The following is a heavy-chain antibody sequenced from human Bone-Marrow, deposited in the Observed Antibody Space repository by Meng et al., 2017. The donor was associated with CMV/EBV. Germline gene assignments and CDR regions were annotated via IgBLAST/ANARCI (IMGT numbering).Heavy chain of an antibody. CDR2: ISYDGSNK. J-gene: IGHJ4*02. D-gene: IGHD3-22*01. Sequence: ASGFTFSSYAMHWVRQAPGKGLEWVAVISYDGSNKYYADSVKGRFTISRDNSKNTLYLQMNSLRAEDTAVYYCARDGKYYYDSHLRVWGQGTLVTVSS. CDR1: GFTFSSYA. V-gene: IGHV3-30-3*01. CDR3: ARDGKYYYDSHLRV.